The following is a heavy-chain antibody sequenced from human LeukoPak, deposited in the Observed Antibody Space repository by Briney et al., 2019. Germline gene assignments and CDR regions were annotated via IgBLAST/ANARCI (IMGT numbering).Heavy chain of an antibody. Sequence: PGGSLRLSCAGSGFTFSSYWMHWGRQAPSRELVRVSLIITDTSITTYGASAKGRFTMSREHAKGTLYLQMSSLRAEDTAVYYCTGQHQAYSRTYWGQGTLVTASS. J-gene: IGHJ4*02. V-gene: IGHV3-74*01. D-gene: IGHD4-11*01. CDR3: TGQHQAYSRTY. CDR1: GFTFSSYW. CDR2: IITDTSIT.